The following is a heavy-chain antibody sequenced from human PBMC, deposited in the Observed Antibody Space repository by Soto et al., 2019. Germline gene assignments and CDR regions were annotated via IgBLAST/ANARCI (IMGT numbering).Heavy chain of an antibody. CDR2: IFSNDEK. Sequence: SGPTLVNPTETLTLTCTVSGFSLSNARMGVSWIRQPPGKALEWLAHIFSNDEKSSSTSPKSRLTISKATSKSQVVLTTGNMDPVDTATCYCARVRDGYTTPYGCYGMDVWGQGTTVTVSS. CDR1: GFSLSNARMG. D-gene: IGHD5-12*01. CDR3: ARVRDGYTTPYGCYGMDV. J-gene: IGHJ6*02. V-gene: IGHV2-26*01.